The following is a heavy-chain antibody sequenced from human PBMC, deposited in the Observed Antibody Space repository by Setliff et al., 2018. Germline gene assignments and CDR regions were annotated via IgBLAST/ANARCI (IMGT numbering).Heavy chain of an antibody. CDR1: GDSFNNYA. J-gene: IGHJ4*02. CDR2: IIPMFGTP. CDR3: ARVGDTGWYGGAIDY. D-gene: IGHD6-19*01. Sequence: GASVKVSCKASGDSFNNYAISWVRQAPGQGLEWMGGIIPMFGTPAYAQKFQDRVTIITDESTSTAYMELRSLTSDDTAVYYCARVGDTGWYGGAIDYWGQGTLVTVSS. V-gene: IGHV1-69*05.